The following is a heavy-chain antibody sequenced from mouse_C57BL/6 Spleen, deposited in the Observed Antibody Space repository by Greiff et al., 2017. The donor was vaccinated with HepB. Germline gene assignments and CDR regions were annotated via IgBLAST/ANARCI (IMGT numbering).Heavy chain of an antibody. D-gene: IGHD1-1*01. Sequence: EVKLQESGGGLVKPGGSLKLSCAASGFTFSSYAMSWVRQTPEKRLEWVATISDGGSYTYYPDNVKGRFTISRDNAKNNLYLQMSHLKSEDTAMYYCARESTDYYGSSYDYFDYWGQGTTLTVSS. J-gene: IGHJ2*01. V-gene: IGHV5-4*01. CDR3: ARESTDYYGSSYDYFDY. CDR1: GFTFSSYA. CDR2: ISDGGSYT.